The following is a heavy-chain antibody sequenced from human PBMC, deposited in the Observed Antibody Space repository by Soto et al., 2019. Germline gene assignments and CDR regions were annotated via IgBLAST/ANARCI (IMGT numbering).Heavy chain of an antibody. CDR3: AGGDYYDSSGYYYPYYFDY. CDR1: GYTFTSYA. D-gene: IGHD3-22*01. CDR2: ISAYNGNT. V-gene: IGHV1-18*01. Sequence: QVQLVQSGAEVKKPGASVKVSCKASGYTFTSYAISWVRQAPGQGLEWMGWISAYNGNTTYAQKLQARVTMTTDTSTSIAYMELRSLRSDDTAVYYCAGGDYYDSSGYYYPYYFDYWGQGTLVTVSS. J-gene: IGHJ4*02.